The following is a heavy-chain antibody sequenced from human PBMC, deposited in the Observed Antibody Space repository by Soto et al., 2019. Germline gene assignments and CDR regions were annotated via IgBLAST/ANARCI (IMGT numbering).Heavy chain of an antibody. V-gene: IGHV4-31*03. Sequence: SETLSLTCTVSGGSISSGGYRWSWIRQHPGKGLEWIGYIYYSGSTYYNPSLKSRVTISVDTSKNQFSLKLSSVTAADTAVYYCARTLDYGHMDVWGKGTTVTVSS. CDR3: ARTLDYGHMDV. J-gene: IGHJ6*03. CDR1: GGSISSGGYR. D-gene: IGHD3-16*01. CDR2: IYYSGST.